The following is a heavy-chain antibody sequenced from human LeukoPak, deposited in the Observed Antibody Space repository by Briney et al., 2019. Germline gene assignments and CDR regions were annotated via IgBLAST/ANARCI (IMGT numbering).Heavy chain of an antibody. J-gene: IGHJ4*02. Sequence: SETLSLTCAVSGYSISSCYYWGWIRQPPGKGLEWSGSIYHSGSTYYNPPLKRLVTISVDTSKHQFPLKLSSVTAADTAVYYCARQGGGAARLFDYGGEGTLVTVSS. CDR3: ARQGGGAARLFDY. D-gene: IGHD6-6*01. V-gene: IGHV4-38-2*01. CDR2: IYHSGST. CDR1: GYSISSCYY.